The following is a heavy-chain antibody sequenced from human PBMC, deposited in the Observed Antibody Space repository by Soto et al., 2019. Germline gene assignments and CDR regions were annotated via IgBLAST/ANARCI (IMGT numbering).Heavy chain of an antibody. CDR2: ISYDGSNK. CDR3: ARVAYSNGWIYDY. CDR1: GFTFSSYA. V-gene: IGHV3-30-3*01. D-gene: IGHD6-19*01. J-gene: IGHJ4*01. Sequence: GGSRRLSCAASGFTFSSYAMHWVRQVPGKGLEWVAVISYDGSNKYYADSVKGRFTLSRDNAKNSLQLQMNSLRAEDTAIYFCARVAYSNGWIYDYWGQGTLVTVSS.